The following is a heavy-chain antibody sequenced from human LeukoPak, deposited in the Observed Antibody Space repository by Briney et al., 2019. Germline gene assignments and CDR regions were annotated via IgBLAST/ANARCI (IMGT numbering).Heavy chain of an antibody. CDR2: IYHSGST. Sequence: PSQTLSLTCAVSGGSISSGGYSWSWIRQPPGKGLEWIGYIYHSGSTYYNPSLKSRVTISVDRSKNQFSLKLSSVTAADTAVYYCARDYYDSSGYYRYRFDPWGQGTLVTVSS. D-gene: IGHD3-22*01. CDR3: ARDYYDSSGYYRYRFDP. J-gene: IGHJ5*02. V-gene: IGHV4-30-2*01. CDR1: GGSISSGGYS.